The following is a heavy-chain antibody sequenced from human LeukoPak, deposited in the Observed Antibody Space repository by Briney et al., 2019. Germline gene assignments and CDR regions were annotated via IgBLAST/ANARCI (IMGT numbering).Heavy chain of an antibody. CDR1: GGSFSGYY. Sequence: SETLSLTCAVYGGSFSGYYWSWIRQPPGKGLEWIGEINHSGSTYYNPSLRSRITISVDTSKNQFSLNLSSVTAADTAVYYCAREMYYDILTGNLYWYFDLWGRGTLVTVSS. J-gene: IGHJ2*01. CDR3: AREMYYDILTGNLYWYFDL. V-gene: IGHV4-34*01. D-gene: IGHD3-9*01. CDR2: INHSGST.